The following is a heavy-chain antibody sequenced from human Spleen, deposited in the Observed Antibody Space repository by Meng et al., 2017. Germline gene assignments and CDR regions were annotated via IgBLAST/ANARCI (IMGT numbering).Heavy chain of an antibody. Sequence: QVQVVQSGAEVKKPGASVKVSCQASGNIFTAHYVHWVRQAPGEGLEWMGRINPNSGATNYAQKFQGRVTMSRDTSTTTVYMELSSLRSEDTAVYYCVTRGNPYLNCWGQGTLVTVSS. V-gene: IGHV1-2*06. CDR1: GNIFTAHY. CDR2: INPNSGAT. CDR3: VTRGNPYLNC. J-gene: IGHJ4*02.